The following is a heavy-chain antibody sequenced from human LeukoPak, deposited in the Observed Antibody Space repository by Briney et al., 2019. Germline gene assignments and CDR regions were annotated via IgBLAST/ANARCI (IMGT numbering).Heavy chain of an antibody. CDR3: ARGDIGIAAAGTPGGYYYYYYMDV. CDR1: GGSISSSNW. CDR2: IYYSGST. D-gene: IGHD6-13*01. Sequence: PSGTLSLTCAVSGGSISSSNWWSWVRQPPGKGLEWIGYIYYSGSTNYNPSLKSRVTISVDTSKNQFSLKLSSVTAADTAVYYCARGDIGIAAAGTPGGYYYYYYMDVWGKGTTVTISS. J-gene: IGHJ6*03. V-gene: IGHV4-4*02.